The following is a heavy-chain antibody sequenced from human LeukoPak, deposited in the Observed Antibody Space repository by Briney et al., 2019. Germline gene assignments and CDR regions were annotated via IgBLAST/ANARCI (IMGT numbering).Heavy chain of an antibody. D-gene: IGHD4-17*01. V-gene: IGHV4-39*07. CDR1: GGSVSSSNYY. Sequence: SETLSLTCTVSGGSVSSSNYYWGWIRQPPGKGLEWIGIIYYSGNTFYNPSLKSRVTISVDTSKNQFSLKLSSVTAADTAVYYCARAMRTTAVTAGDYHYYYGMDVWGQGTTVTVSS. CDR3: ARAMRTTAVTAGDYHYYYGMDV. J-gene: IGHJ6*02. CDR2: IYYSGNT.